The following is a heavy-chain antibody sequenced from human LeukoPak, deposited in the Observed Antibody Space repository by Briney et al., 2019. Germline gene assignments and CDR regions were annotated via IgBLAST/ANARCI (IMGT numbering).Heavy chain of an antibody. J-gene: IGHJ4*02. CDR1: GYSISSGYY. Sequence: SETLSLTCTVSGYSISSGYYWGWIRQPPGKGLEWIGSIYHSGSTYYNPSLNGRVTISVDTSKNQFSLKLSSVTAADTAVYYCARQPRYCSSISCYRIDYWGQGTLVTVSS. CDR3: ARQPRYCSSISCYRIDY. D-gene: IGHD2-2*01. V-gene: IGHV4-38-2*02. CDR2: IYHSGST.